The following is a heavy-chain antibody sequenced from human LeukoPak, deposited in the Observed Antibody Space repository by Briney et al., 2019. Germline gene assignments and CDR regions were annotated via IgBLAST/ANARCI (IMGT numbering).Heavy chain of an antibody. V-gene: IGHV4-34*01. J-gene: IGHJ2*01. CDR1: GGSFSGYY. Sequence: SETLSLTCAVYGGSFSGYYWSWIRQPPGKGLEWIGEINHSGSTNYNPSLKSRVTISVDTSKNQFSLKLSSVTAADTAVYYCASSPFSGIRRKPIHWYFDLWGRGTLDTVSS. CDR3: ASSPFSGIRRKPIHWYFDL. CDR2: INHSGST. D-gene: IGHD3-10*01.